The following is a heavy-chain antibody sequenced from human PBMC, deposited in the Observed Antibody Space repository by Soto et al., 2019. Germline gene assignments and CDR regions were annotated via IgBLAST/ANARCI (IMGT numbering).Heavy chain of an antibody. CDR3: AREVVVVVAAPYYYGMDV. CDR1: GYTFTGYY. D-gene: IGHD2-15*01. J-gene: IGHJ6*02. Sequence: GASVKVSCKASGYTFTGYYMHWVRQAPGQGLEWMGWINPNSGGTNYAQKFQGRVTMTRDTSISTAYMELSRLRSDDTAVYYCAREVVVVVAAPYYYGMDVWGPGTTVTVYS. CDR2: INPNSGGT. V-gene: IGHV1-2*02.